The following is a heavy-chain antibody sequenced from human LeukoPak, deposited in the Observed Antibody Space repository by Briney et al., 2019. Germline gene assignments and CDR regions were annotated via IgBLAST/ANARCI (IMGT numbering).Heavy chain of an antibody. J-gene: IGHJ4*02. V-gene: IGHV3-30*04. CDR3: ARDHYYDSSGHDY. D-gene: IGHD3-22*01. CDR1: GFTFSSYA. Sequence: GGSLRLSCAASGFTFSSYAIHWVRQAPGKGLEWVALISYDGSTKYSTDSVKGRFTISRDNAKNSLYLQMNSLRAEDTAVYYCARDHYYDSSGHDYWGQGTLVTVSS. CDR2: ISYDGSTK.